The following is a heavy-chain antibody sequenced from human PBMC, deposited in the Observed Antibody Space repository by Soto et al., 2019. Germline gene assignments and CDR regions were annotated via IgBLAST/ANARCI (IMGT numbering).Heavy chain of an antibody. CDR3: ARGIVRGGFDI. J-gene: IGHJ3*02. CDR2: IYDTWTT. CDR1: GGSMSENDYY. D-gene: IGHD3-10*02. Sequence: QVQLQEAGPGLVRPSQTLSLTCTVAGGSMSENDYYWSWLRQPPGQGLQWIGYIYDTWTTSYSPSLKSRVTMSADTSRTQFSLKLTSVTAADTALYFCARGIVRGGFDIWGQGTLVTVSS. V-gene: IGHV4-30-4*01.